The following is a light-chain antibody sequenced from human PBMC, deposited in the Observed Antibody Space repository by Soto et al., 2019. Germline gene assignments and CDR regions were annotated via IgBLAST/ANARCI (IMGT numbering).Light chain of an antibody. V-gene: IGKV1-5*03. Sequence: DIQVTQSPSSLSASVGDRVTIACRGSQGISSWLAWYQQKPGKAPRLLIYKASTLKSGVPSRFSGSGSGTEFTLTISSLQPDDFATYYCQHYNSYSEACGQGTKVDI. J-gene: IGKJ1*01. CDR1: QGISSW. CDR2: KAS. CDR3: QHYNSYSEA.